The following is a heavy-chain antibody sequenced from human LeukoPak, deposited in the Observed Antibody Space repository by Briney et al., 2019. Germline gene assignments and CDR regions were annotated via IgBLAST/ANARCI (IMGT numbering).Heavy chain of an antibody. CDR3: AKDMRRFGGYWPLQH. CDR1: GFTFSHYS. J-gene: IGHJ1*01. D-gene: IGHD3-10*01. V-gene: IGHV3-30*04. Sequence: GGSLRLSCAASGFTFSHYSMHWVRQAPGKGLEWGAVISYDGSHEYYVDSVEGRFPISRDNSKNTLYLQMNSLRAEDTAVYYCAKDMRRFGGYWPLQHWGQGTLVTVSS. CDR2: ISYDGSHE.